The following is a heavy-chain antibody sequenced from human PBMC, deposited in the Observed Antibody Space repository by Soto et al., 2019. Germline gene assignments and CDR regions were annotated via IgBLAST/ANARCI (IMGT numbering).Heavy chain of an antibody. CDR2: ISGSGTTT. J-gene: IGHJ3*02. V-gene: IGHV3-23*01. CDR1: GFTSTNYV. Sequence: EVHLLDSGGGLVQPGGSLRLSCAASGFTSTNYVMNWVRQAPGKGLEWVSSISGSGTTTFYADSVKGRFIISRDNSKNTLYLQMNSLRAEDTALHYCAKDRVGGVPDAFDIWGQGTMVTVS. CDR3: AKDRVGGVPDAFDI. D-gene: IGHD2-8*01.